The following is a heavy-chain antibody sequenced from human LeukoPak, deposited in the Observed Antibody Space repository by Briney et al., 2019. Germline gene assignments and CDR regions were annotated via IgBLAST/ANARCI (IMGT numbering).Heavy chain of an antibody. CDR2: INPNSGGT. D-gene: IGHD3-10*01. V-gene: IGHV1-2*02. CDR3: ARVARGTVMVRGAGPPFDY. J-gene: IGHJ4*02. CDR1: GYTFTGYY. Sequence: ASVKVSCKASGYTFTGYYMHWVRQAPGQGLEWMGWINPNSGGTNYAQKFQGRVTMTRDTSISTAYMELSRLRSDDTAVYYCARVARGTVMVRGAGPPFDYWGRGTLVTVSS.